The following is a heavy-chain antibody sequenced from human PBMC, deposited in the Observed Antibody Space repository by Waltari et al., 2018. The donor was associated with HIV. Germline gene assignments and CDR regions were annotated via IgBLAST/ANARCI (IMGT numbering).Heavy chain of an antibody. Sequence: QVRLVESGGGVVQPGRSLRLYCEASGFSFGGYAMHWVRQTPDKGLEWVAGISFEGAKKNYIDSVKGRFTVSRDNSKNTMYLQMNNLRPDDTAVYYCARDLAYSSTWPSYWGQGTLVTVSS. CDR3: ARDLAYSSTWPSY. CDR1: GFSFGGYA. V-gene: IGHV3-30*03. CDR2: ISFEGAKK. D-gene: IGHD6-13*01. J-gene: IGHJ4*02.